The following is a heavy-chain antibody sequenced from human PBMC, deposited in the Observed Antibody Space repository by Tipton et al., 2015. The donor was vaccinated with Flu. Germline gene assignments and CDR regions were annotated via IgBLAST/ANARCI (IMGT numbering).Heavy chain of an antibody. CDR3: ARLVAIVGATAETNWFDP. D-gene: IGHD1-26*01. Sequence: TLSLTCTVSGGSISSYYWSWIRQPPGKGLEWIGYIYYSGSTNYNPSLKSRVTISVDTSKNQFSLKLSSVTAADTAVYYCARLVAIVGATAETNWFDPWGQGTLVTVSS. CDR2: IYYSGST. CDR1: GGSISSYY. J-gene: IGHJ5*02. V-gene: IGHV4-59*01.